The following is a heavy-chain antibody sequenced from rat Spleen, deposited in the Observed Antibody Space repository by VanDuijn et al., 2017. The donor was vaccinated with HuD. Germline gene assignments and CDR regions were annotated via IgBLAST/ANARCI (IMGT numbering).Heavy chain of an antibody. V-gene: IGHV5-31*01. CDR3: TGGGHSALNWFAY. J-gene: IGHJ3*01. D-gene: IGHD3-3*01. CDR1: GFKFSNYD. Sequence: EVQLVESGGGLVQPGRSMKLSCAASGFKFSNYDMAWVRQAPGKGLEWVASITNTGGSTYYPDSVKGRFTISRDNAKSTLYLHMNNLRSEDTAMYYCTGGGHSALNWFAYWGQGTLVTVSS. CDR2: ITNTGGST.